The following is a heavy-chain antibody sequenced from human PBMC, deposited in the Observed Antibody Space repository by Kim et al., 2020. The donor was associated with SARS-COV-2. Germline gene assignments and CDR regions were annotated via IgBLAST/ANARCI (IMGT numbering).Heavy chain of an antibody. CDR3: ARSYYYDSSGYNPLGTVDY. CDR2: ISSSGSTI. Sequence: GGSLRLSCAASGFTFSSYEMNWVRQAPGKGLEWVSYISSSGSTIYYADSVKGRFTISRDNAKNSLYLQMNSLRAEDTAVYYCARSYYYDSSGYNPLGTVDYWGQGTLVTVSS. CDR1: GFTFSSYE. D-gene: IGHD3-22*01. V-gene: IGHV3-48*03. J-gene: IGHJ4*02.